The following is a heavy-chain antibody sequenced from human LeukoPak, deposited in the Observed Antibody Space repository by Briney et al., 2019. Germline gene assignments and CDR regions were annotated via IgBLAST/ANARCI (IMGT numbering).Heavy chain of an antibody. J-gene: IGHJ4*02. CDR2: ISSSGDST. D-gene: IGHD3-10*01. V-gene: IGHV3-23*01. CDR3: AKWSGFGDD. Sequence: GGSLRLSCAASEFTFSSNSMTWVRQTPGKGLEWVSGISSSGDSTYYADSVKGRFTISRNNSRNTLYLQMSSLRAEDTAVYYCAKWSGFGDDWGQGTLVTVSS. CDR1: EFTFSSNS.